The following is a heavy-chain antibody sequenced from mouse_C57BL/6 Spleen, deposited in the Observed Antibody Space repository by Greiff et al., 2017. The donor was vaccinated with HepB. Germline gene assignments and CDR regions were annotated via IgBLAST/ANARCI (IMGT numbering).Heavy chain of an antibody. Sequence: EVQLVESGGGLVQPGGSLSLSCAASGFTFTDYYMSWVRQPPGKALEWLGFIRNKANVYTTEYSASVKGRFTISIDNSQSILSLQMNALRAEDSATYYCARGPHYYGSSSLAYWGQGTLVTVSA. V-gene: IGHV7-3*01. CDR2: IRNKANVYTT. CDR3: ARGPHYYGSSSLAY. D-gene: IGHD1-1*01. J-gene: IGHJ3*01. CDR1: GFTFTDYY.